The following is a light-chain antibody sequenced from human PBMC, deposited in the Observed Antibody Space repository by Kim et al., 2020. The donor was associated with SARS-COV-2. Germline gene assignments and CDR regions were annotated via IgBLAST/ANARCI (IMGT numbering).Light chain of an antibody. J-gene: IGLJ2*01. V-gene: IGLV2-14*04. CDR2: DVN. CDR1: YNF. CDR3: SSYTSSRTVV. Sequence: YNFVSWYQQHPAKAPKLMIYDVNKRPSGVSNRFSGSKSGNTASLTISGLQAEDEADYYCSSYTSSRTVVFGGGTQLTVL.